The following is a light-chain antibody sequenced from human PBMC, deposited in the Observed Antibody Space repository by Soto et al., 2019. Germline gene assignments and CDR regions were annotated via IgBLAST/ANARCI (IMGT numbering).Light chain of an antibody. Sequence: DIVLTQSPGTLSLSPWERSTLSCEAVQSLSSSYLAWYQQQPGQAPRLLMYGVSYRATGIPDRFSGGGSATHFTLPISRLEPEDFAAYYCQQYGGSHPITFGHGTRLEIK. CDR1: QSLSSSY. V-gene: IGKV3-20*01. CDR3: QQYGGSHPIT. CDR2: GVS. J-gene: IGKJ5*01.